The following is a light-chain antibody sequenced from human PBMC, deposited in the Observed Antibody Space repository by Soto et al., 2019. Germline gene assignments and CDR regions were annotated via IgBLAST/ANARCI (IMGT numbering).Light chain of an antibody. CDR3: QQYNNWHPIT. V-gene: IGKV3-15*01. Sequence: EIVMTHSPTTLSVSPGLRSTLSCRASQSVSTNLAWYQQKPGQGPRLLIYGASSRATGIPARFSGSGSGTEFTLTISSLKPADFAVYYCQQYNNWHPITFGQGTRLEI. CDR1: QSVSTN. J-gene: IGKJ5*01. CDR2: GAS.